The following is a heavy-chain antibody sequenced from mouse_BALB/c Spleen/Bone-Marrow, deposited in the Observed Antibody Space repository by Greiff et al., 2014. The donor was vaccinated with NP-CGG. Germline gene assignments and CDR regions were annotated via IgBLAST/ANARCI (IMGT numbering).Heavy chain of an antibody. CDR1: GYTFSSYW. V-gene: IGHV1-9*01. CDR2: ILPGSGST. J-gene: IGHJ4*01. Sequence: QVQLKESGAELMKPGASVKISCKATGYTFSSYWIEWVKQRPGHGLEWIGEILPGSGSTDYNEKFKGKATLTADTSSNTAYIQLSSLTSEDSAVYYCASRYDAMDYWGQGTSVTVSS. CDR3: ASRYDAMDY.